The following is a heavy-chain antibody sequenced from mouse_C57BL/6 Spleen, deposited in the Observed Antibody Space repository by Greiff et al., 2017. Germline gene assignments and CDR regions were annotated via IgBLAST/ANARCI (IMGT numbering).Heavy chain of an antibody. J-gene: IGHJ2*01. Sequence: EVKLVESGGGLVKPGGSLKLSCAASGFTFSSYAMSWVRQTPEKRLEWVATLSDGGSYTYYPDNVKGRFTISRDNAKNNLYLQMSHLKSEDTAMYYCARDRDYYGSRGGYFDYWGQGTTRTVSS. V-gene: IGHV5-4*01. CDR1: GFTFSSYA. CDR3: ARDRDYYGSRGGYFDY. D-gene: IGHD1-1*01. CDR2: LSDGGSYT.